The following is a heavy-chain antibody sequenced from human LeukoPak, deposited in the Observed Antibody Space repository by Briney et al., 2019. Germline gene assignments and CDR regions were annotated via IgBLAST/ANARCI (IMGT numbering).Heavy chain of an antibody. D-gene: IGHD5-24*01. CDR2: IKQDESEK. J-gene: IGHJ4*02. Sequence: SGGSLRLSCAASGFTFSSYWMNWIRQAPGKGLEWVANIKQDESEKYYVDSVKGRFTISRDNAKNSLCLQMNSLRAEDTAVYYCAVEMATIKTDYFDYWGQGTLVTVFS. CDR1: GFTFSSYW. CDR3: AVEMATIKTDYFDY. V-gene: IGHV3-7*01.